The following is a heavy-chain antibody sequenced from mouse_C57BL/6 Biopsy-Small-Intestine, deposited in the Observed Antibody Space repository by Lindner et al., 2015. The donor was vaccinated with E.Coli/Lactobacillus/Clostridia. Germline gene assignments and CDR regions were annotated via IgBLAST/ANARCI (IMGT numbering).Heavy chain of an antibody. V-gene: IGHV1-81*01. Sequence: SVKVSCKASGYTFTNYGISWVRQAPGQGLEWMGWISAYNGNTNYAQKFQGRVTMTTDTSTRTAYMELRSLRSDDTAVYYCARDLVVRGVRFDPWGQGTLVTVSS. CDR2: ISAYNGNT. D-gene: IGHD2-14*01. CDR1: GYTFTNYG. CDR3: ARDLVVRGVRFDP. J-gene: IGHJ4*01.